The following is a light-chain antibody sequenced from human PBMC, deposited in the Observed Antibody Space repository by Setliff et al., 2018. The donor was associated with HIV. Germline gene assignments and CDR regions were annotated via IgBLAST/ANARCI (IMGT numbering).Light chain of an antibody. CDR3: QQYYSTPPT. J-gene: IGKJ4*01. Sequence: DTVMTQSPDSLAVSLGERATINCRSSQSVLLISNNKNYLAWYQQKPGQPPKLLMYWASTRESGVPDRFSGSGSGTDFTLTISSLQAEDVAVYFCQQYYSTPPTFGAGTKVDIK. CDR2: WAS. CDR1: QSVLLISNNKNY. V-gene: IGKV4-1*01.